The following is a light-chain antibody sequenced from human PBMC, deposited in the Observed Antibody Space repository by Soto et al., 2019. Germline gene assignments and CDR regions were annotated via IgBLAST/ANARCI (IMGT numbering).Light chain of an antibody. V-gene: IGKV3-15*01. Sequence: EIVMTQSPATPSASPGERATLSCRASQSVRSNLAWYQQKPGQAPRLLIYGASTRATGIPARFSGSGSGTEFTLSIGSLQSEDFAVYYCQQYNDWPPTFGQGTKVDIK. CDR1: QSVRSN. J-gene: IGKJ1*01. CDR3: QQYNDWPPT. CDR2: GAS.